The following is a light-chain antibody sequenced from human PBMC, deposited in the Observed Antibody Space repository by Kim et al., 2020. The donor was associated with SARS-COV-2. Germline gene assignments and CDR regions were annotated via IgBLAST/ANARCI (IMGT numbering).Light chain of an antibody. CDR2: QDS. V-gene: IGLV3-1*01. CDR3: QAWDSSTGV. Sequence: SYELTQPPSVSVSPGQTASITCSGDKLGDKYACWYQQKPGQSPVLVIYQDSERPSGIPERFSGSKSGTTATLTISGTQAMDEADYYCQAWDSSTGVFGGG. J-gene: IGLJ3*02. CDR1: KLGDKY.